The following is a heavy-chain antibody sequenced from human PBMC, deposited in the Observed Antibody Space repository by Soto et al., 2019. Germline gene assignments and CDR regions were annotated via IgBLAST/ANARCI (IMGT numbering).Heavy chain of an antibody. D-gene: IGHD4-17*01. V-gene: IGHV3-48*01. Sequence: GGSLRLSCAASGFTFSTYSMSWVRQAPGKGLEWLSYISGSTATRYYADSVKGRFTISRDNAENSLYLQMNSLRAEDTAVYYCARTTPFDYWGQGTLVTVSS. J-gene: IGHJ4*02. CDR1: GFTFSTYS. CDR2: ISGSTATR. CDR3: ARTTPFDY.